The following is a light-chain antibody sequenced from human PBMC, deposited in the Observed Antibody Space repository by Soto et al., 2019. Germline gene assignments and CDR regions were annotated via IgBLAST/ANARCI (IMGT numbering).Light chain of an antibody. CDR2: EVT. CDR1: SSDVGGYDY. V-gene: IGLV2-8*01. CDR3: AAWDGSLNGYV. Sequence: QSALTQPPSASGSPGQSVAISCTGTSSDVGGYDYVSWYQQHPGKAPKLMIYEVTKRPSGVPDRFSGSKSGNTASLTVSGLQAEDEADYYCAAWDGSLNGYVFGTGTKLTVL. J-gene: IGLJ1*01.